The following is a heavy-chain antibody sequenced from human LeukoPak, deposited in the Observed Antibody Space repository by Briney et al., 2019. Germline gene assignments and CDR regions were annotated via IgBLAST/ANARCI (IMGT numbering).Heavy chain of an antibody. CDR2: VNLQGST. V-gene: IGHV4-4*02. J-gene: IGHJ4*02. D-gene: IGHD2-21*02. CDR1: GGSITNTNY. CDR3: AREGGPYCPLDY. Sequence: PSETLSLTCGVSGGSITNTNYWTWVRQPPGKGLEWIGEVNLQGSTNYNPSLMGRVAISVDTSENHISLQLTSVTAADTAVYYCAREGGPYCPLDYSRQGTLVTVSS.